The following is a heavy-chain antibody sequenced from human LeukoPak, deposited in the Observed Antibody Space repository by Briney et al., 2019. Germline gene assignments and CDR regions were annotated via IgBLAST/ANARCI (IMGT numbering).Heavy chain of an antibody. CDR3: ARDPYYYDSSGYPKIDY. Sequence: SVKVSCKASGGTFSSYAISWVRQAPGQGLEWMGGIIPIFGTANYAQKFQGRVTITTDESTSTAYMELSSLRSEDTAVYYCARDPYYYDSSGYPKIDYWGQGTLVTVSS. V-gene: IGHV1-69*05. D-gene: IGHD3-22*01. J-gene: IGHJ4*02. CDR2: IIPIFGTA. CDR1: GGTFSSYA.